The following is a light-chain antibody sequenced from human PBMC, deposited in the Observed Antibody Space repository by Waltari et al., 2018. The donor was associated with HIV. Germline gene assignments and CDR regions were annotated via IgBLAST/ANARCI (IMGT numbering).Light chain of an antibody. CDR1: SSDVGGHNY. J-gene: IGLJ2*01. CDR2: EGT. Sequence: QSALTQPPSASGSPGQSVTISCTGTSSDVGGHNYVSWYQQNPGKAPQLMIYEGTKRPSGVPDRSSGSKSGNTAALTGSGLQAEDEADYYCSSDAGSNVVFGGGTKLTVL. CDR3: SSDAGSNVV. V-gene: IGLV2-8*01.